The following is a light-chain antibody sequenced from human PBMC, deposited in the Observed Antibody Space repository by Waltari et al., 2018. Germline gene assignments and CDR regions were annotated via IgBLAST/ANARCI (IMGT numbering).Light chain of an antibody. CDR1: QNIGNR. V-gene: IGKV1-5*03. CDR3: QQYHTYPWT. Sequence: DIQMTQSPSTLSASVGDRVTVTCRASQNIGNRLAWYQHKPGKAPNLLIYEASSLEGGAPSRVSGSGSGTGFTLTISSLQPDDFATYYCQQYHTYPWTFGQGTMVEVK. J-gene: IGKJ1*01. CDR2: EAS.